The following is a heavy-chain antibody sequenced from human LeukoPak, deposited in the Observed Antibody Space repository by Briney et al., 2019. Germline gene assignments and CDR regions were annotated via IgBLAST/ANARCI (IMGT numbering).Heavy chain of an antibody. CDR2: IYYNGGT. D-gene: IGHD7-27*01. CDR3: ARATSPGYYFDY. J-gene: IGHJ4*02. Sequence: SETLSLTCTVSGGSLSSGGYYWSWIRQHPGTGLEWIAYIYYNGGTYYNPSLKSRVTISIDTSKNQFSLKLSSVTAADTAVYFCARATSPGYYFDYWGQGTLVTVSS. V-gene: IGHV4-31*03. CDR1: GGSLSSGGYY.